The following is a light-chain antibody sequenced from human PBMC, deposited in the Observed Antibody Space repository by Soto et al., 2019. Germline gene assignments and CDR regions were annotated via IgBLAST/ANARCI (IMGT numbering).Light chain of an antibody. J-gene: IGKJ1*01. CDR3: QQSSNWPRT. V-gene: IGKV3-15*01. CDR2: GAS. CDR1: QSVSRK. Sequence: EIVMTQSPATLSVSPGARAPLSCRASQSVSRKLVWYQQKPGQAPRLLIYGASTRAAGISARLSGSGSGTEFTLTISSLQSEDFAVYYCQQSSNWPRTFGQGTKVDIK.